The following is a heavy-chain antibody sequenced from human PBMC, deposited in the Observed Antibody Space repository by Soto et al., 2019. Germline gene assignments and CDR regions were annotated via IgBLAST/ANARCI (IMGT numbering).Heavy chain of an antibody. CDR1: GGSISSYY. J-gene: IGHJ4*02. CDR2: IYYSGST. V-gene: IGHV4-59*01. CDR3: ARAYHGDLFDY. Sequence: SETLSLTCTVSGGSISSYYWSWIRQPPGKGLEWIGYIYYSGSTNYNPSLKSRVTISVDTSKNQFSLKLSSVTAADTAVYYCARAYHGDLFDYWGQGTLVTVSS. D-gene: IGHD3-10*01.